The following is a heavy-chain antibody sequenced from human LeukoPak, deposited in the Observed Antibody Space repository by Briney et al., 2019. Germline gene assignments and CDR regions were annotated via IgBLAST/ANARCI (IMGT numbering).Heavy chain of an antibody. CDR3: ARDKILGGTLPTRFDP. CDR1: GFTFSNAW. V-gene: IGHV3-15*01. Sequence: GGSLRLSCAASGFTFSNAWMSWVRQAPGKGLEWVGRIKSKTDGGTTDYAAPVKGRFTLSRDDSKNTLYLQMNSLRTEDTAVYYCARDKILGGTLPTRFDPWGQGTLVTVSS. D-gene: IGHD1-26*01. J-gene: IGHJ5*02. CDR2: IKSKTDGGTT.